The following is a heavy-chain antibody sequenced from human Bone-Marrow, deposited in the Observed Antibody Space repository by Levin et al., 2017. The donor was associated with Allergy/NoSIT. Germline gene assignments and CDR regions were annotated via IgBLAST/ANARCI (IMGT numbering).Heavy chain of an antibody. CDR2: LSNDGTTE. D-gene: IGHD3-22*01. CDR3: AEDPDSSGYYYGLGH. V-gene: IGHV3-30*18. Sequence: GESLKISCEVSGFTFSSYGMHWVRQAPGKGLEWVAGLSNDGTTEHSVDSVKGRFTISSDNSKTTLYLQLDSLRPDATGVYFCAEDPDSSGYYYGLGHWGPGTLVTVSS. J-gene: IGHJ4*02. CDR1: GFTFSSYG.